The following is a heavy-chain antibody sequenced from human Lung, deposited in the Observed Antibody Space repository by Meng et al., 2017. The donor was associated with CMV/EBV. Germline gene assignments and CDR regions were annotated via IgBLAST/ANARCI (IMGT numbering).Heavy chain of an antibody. V-gene: IGHV3-53*01. J-gene: IGHJ6*02. Sequence: SLKISCAASGFTVRNNYMSWVRQAPGKGLEWVSVIYSDGYTYYAESVKGRFTISRDNSKDTLYLQMNSLRAEDTAVYYCAREGYCSSTTCSYYYYYGMDVXGQGXTVTVSS. CDR1: GFTVRNNY. CDR3: AREGYCSSTTCSYYYYYGMDV. CDR2: IYSDGYT. D-gene: IGHD2-2*01.